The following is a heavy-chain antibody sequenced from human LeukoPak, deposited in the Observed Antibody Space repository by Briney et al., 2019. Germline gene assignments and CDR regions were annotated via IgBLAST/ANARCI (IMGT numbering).Heavy chain of an antibody. CDR2: IYYSGST. J-gene: IGHJ4*02. V-gene: IGHV4-59*08. CDR3: ARHSSKRPYYYDSSGYGLLDY. CDR1: GGSISSYY. D-gene: IGHD3-22*01. Sequence: SETLSLTCTVSGGSISSYYWSWIRQPPGKGLEWIGYIYYSGSTNYNPSLKSRVTISVDTSKNQFSLKLSSVTAADTAVYYCARHSSKRPYYYDSSGYGLLDYWGQGTLVTVSS.